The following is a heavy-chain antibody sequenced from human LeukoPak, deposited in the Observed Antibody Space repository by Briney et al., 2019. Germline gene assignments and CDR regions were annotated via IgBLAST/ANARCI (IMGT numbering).Heavy chain of an antibody. V-gene: IGHV3-30-3*01. J-gene: IGHJ4*02. D-gene: IGHD3-10*01. CDR2: ISYDGSNK. CDR3: ARARTYYYGSGSYPPYFDY. Sequence: GGSLRLSCAASGFTFSSYAMHWVRQAPGKGLEWVAVISYDGSNKYYADSVKGRFTISRDDSKNTLYLQMNSLRAEDTAVYYCARARTYYYGSGSYPPYFDYWGQGTLVTVSS. CDR1: GFTFSSYA.